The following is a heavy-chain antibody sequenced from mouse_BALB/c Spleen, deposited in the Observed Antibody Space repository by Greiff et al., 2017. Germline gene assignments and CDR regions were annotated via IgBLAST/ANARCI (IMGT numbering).Heavy chain of an antibody. Sequence: DVQLVASGGGLVQPGGSRKLSCAASGFTFSSFGMHWVRQAPEKGLEWVAYISSGSSTIYYADTVKGRFTISRDNPKNTLFLQMTSLRSEDTAMYYCARYRAYYRYDYAMDYWGQGTSVTVSS. J-gene: IGHJ4*01. V-gene: IGHV5-17*02. CDR2: ISSGSSTI. D-gene: IGHD2-14*01. CDR3: ARYRAYYRYDYAMDY. CDR1: GFTFSSFG.